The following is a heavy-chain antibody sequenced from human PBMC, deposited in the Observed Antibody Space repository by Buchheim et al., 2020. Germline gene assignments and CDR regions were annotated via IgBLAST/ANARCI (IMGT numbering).Heavy chain of an antibody. V-gene: IGHV3-23*01. CDR3: AKKPNIIVVVVAATLEYFQH. D-gene: IGHD2-15*01. CDR1: GFTFSSYA. CDR2: ISGSGGST. J-gene: IGHJ1*01. Sequence: EVQLLESGEGLVQPGGSLRLSCAASGFTFSSYAMSWVRQAPGKGLEWVSAISGSGGSTYYADSVKGRFTISRENSKNTRYLQMNSLRAEDTAVYYCAKKPNIIVVVVAATLEYFQHWGQGTL.